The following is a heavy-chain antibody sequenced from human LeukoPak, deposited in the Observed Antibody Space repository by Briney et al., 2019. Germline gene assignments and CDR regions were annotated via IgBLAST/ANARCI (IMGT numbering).Heavy chain of an antibody. Sequence: SETLSLTCTVSGYSISTSYYWGWIRQPPGKGLEWIGSIYHSGNTYYNPSLKSRVTISVDTSKNQFSLKLSSVTAADTAVYYCARGLMNYDILTGYHYWFDPWGQGTLVTVSS. CDR2: IYHSGNT. CDR3: ARGLMNYDILTGYHYWFDP. J-gene: IGHJ5*02. CDR1: GYSISTSYY. D-gene: IGHD3-9*01. V-gene: IGHV4-38-2*02.